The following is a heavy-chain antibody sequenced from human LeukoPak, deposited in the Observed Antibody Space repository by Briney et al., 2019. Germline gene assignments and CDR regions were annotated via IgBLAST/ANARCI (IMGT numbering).Heavy chain of an antibody. Sequence: ASVKVSCKASGYTFTGYYMHWVRQAPGQGLEWMGWINPNSGGTNYAQKFQGGVTMTRDTSISTAYMELSRLRSDDTAVYYCARFIVVVPAARDHAFDIWGQGTMVTVSS. D-gene: IGHD2-2*01. CDR2: INPNSGGT. V-gene: IGHV1-2*02. CDR3: ARFIVVVPAARDHAFDI. J-gene: IGHJ3*02. CDR1: GYTFTGYY.